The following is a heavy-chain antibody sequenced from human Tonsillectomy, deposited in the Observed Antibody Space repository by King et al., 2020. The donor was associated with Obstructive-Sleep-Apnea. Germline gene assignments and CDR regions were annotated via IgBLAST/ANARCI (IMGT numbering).Heavy chain of an antibody. J-gene: IGHJ5*01. D-gene: IGHD3-3*01. CDR1: GFTFRYYA. V-gene: IGHV3-23*04. Sequence: QLVQSGGGLEQPGGSLRLSCAASGFTFRYYAMSWVRQAPGKGLEWVSFISNGGGRTNYADSVKGRFTISRDNSKNIMYLEMNSLRAEDTAVYYCVKDGLSYDFEAFDSWGQGALVTVSS. CDR3: VKDGLSYDFEAFDS. CDR2: ISNGGGRT.